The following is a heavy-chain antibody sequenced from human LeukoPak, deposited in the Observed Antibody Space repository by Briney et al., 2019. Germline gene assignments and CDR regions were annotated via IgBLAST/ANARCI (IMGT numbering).Heavy chain of an antibody. CDR3: ARRGLSPDY. CDR2: IYYSGST. D-gene: IGHD3-3*02. Sequence: SETLSLTCTVSGGSISSSSYYWGWIRQPPGKGLEWIGSIYYSGSTYYNPSLKSRVTISVDTSKNQFSLKLSSVTAADTAVYYCARRGLSPDYWGQGTLVTVSS. CDR1: GGSISSSSYY. J-gene: IGHJ4*02. V-gene: IGHV4-39*07.